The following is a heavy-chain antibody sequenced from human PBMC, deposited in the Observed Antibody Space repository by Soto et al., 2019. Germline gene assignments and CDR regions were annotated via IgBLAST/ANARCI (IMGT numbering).Heavy chain of an antibody. J-gene: IGHJ6*02. D-gene: IGHD2-21*02. CDR1: GFTVSSSY. Sequence: PGGSLSLSCNASGFTVSSSYISWVRQAPGMGLEWVAVIESGGTAHYADSVKGRFTISRDNPNNIIYLQLHTLRAEDTAVYYCAKDLGPLKLLNYVFYGLDVWGQGTTVTVSS. CDR2: IESGGTA. CDR3: AKDLGPLKLLNYVFYGLDV. V-gene: IGHV3-53*01.